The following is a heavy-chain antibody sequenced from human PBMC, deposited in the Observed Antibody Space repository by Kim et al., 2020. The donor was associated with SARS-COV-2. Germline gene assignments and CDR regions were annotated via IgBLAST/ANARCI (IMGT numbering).Heavy chain of an antibody. CDR1: GGSISSSSYY. CDR2: IYYSGST. CDR3: ATPTPDGDWFDP. J-gene: IGHJ5*02. D-gene: IGHD4-17*01. V-gene: IGHV4-39*01. Sequence: SETLSLTCTVSGGSISSSSYYWGWIRQPPGKGLEWIGSIYYSGSTYYNPSLKSRVTISVDTSKNQFSLKLSSVTAADTAVYYCATPTPDGDWFDPWGQGTLVTVSS.